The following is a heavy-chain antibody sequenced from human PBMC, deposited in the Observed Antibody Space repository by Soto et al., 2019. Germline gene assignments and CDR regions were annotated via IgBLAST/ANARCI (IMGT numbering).Heavy chain of an antibody. Sequence: PSETQSLTYTVSGGNLSSSSCYRGWNHQPPGKGLEWIGIIYYSGSTYYNPSLKSRVTISVDTSKNQFSLKLSSVTAADTAVYYCARRFDDYYGSGSYYLTRFHYYMDVWGKGTTVTVSS. CDR3: ARRFDDYYGSGSYYLTRFHYYMDV. V-gene: IGHV4-39*01. D-gene: IGHD3-10*01. CDR1: GGNLSSSSCY. CDR2: IYYSGST. J-gene: IGHJ6*03.